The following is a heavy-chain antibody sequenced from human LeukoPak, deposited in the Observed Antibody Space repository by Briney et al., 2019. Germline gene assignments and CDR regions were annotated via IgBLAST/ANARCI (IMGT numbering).Heavy chain of an antibody. Sequence: ASLKVSCKVSGYTLTELSMHWVRQANGKGLEWMGGFDPEDGETIYAQKFQGRVTMTEDTSTDTAYMELSSLRSEDTAVYYCGVRGMGATFGSLYFDYWGQGTLVTVSS. D-gene: IGHD1-26*01. CDR1: GYTLTELS. J-gene: IGHJ4*02. V-gene: IGHV1-24*01. CDR2: FDPEDGET. CDR3: GVRGMGATFGSLYFDY.